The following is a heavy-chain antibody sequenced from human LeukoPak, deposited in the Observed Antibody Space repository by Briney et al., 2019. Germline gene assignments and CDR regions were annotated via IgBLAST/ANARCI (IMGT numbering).Heavy chain of an antibody. CDR3: AGDYGGNPPGGY. D-gene: IGHD4-23*01. Sequence: ASVKVSCKASGGTFSSYAISWVRQAPGQGLEWMGGIIPIFGTANYAQKFQGRVTITADESTSTAYMELSSLRSEVTAVYYCAGDYGGNPPGGYWGQGTLVTVSS. V-gene: IGHV1-69*13. CDR1: GGTFSSYA. J-gene: IGHJ4*02. CDR2: IIPIFGTA.